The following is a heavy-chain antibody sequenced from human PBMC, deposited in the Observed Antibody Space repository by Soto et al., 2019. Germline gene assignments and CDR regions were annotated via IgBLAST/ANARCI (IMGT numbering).Heavy chain of an antibody. CDR3: VRDGTKTLRDWFDP. Sequence: SETLSLTCTVSGGSISGFYWSWIRKSAGKGLEWIGRIYATGTTDYNPSLKSRVMMSVDTSKKQFSLKLRSVTAADTAVYYCVRDGTKTLRDWFDPWGQGISVTVSS. CDR1: GGSISGFY. CDR2: IYATGTT. D-gene: IGHD1-1*01. V-gene: IGHV4-4*07. J-gene: IGHJ5*02.